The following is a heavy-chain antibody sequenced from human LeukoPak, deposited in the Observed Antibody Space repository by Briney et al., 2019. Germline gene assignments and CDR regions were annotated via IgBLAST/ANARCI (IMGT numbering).Heavy chain of an antibody. V-gene: IGHV4-34*12. CDR2: IIHSGSP. Sequence: SETLSLTCAVYGGSFSNYYWSWIRQPPGKGLEWIGEIIHSGSPNYNPSLKSRVTISVDSSKNQFSLKLSSVTAADTAVYYCARREMGPTFYYYYYMDVWGKGTTVTVSS. CDR3: ARREMGPTFYYYYYMDV. D-gene: IGHD1-26*01. J-gene: IGHJ6*03. CDR1: GGSFSNYY.